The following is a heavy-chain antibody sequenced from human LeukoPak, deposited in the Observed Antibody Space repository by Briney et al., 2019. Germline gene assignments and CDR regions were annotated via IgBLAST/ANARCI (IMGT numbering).Heavy chain of an antibody. J-gene: IGHJ6*03. D-gene: IGHD2-2*01. V-gene: IGHV1-46*01. CDR2: INPSGGST. CDR1: GYTFTSYY. Sequence: GASVKVSCKASGYTFTSYYMHWVRQAPGQGLEWMGIINPSGGSTSYAQKFQGRVTMTRDMSTSTVYMELSSLRSEDTAVYYCARTESGAYCSSTSCHPPNMDVWGKGTAVTVSS. CDR3: ARTESGAYCSSTSCHPPNMDV.